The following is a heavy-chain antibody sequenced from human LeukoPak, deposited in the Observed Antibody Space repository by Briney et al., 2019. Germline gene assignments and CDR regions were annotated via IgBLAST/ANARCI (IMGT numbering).Heavy chain of an antibody. V-gene: IGHV3-7*01. Sequence: GGSLRLSCAASGFTFSSYWMSWVRQAPGKGLEWVANIKQDGSEKYYVVSVKGRFTISRDNAKNSLYLQMNSLRAEDTAVYYCARTLVVVAAHSGGGWFDPWGQGTLVTVSS. CDR1: GFTFSSYW. CDR2: IKQDGSEK. J-gene: IGHJ5*02. D-gene: IGHD2-15*01. CDR3: ARTLVVVAAHSGGGWFDP.